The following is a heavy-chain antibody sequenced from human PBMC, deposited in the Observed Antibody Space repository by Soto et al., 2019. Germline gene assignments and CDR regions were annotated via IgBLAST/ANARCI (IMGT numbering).Heavy chain of an antibody. CDR3: ARDREGITGIYGMDV. Sequence: QVQLVQSGAEVKKPGSSVKVSCKASGGTFSSYAISWVRQAPGQGLEWMGGSIPIFGTANYAQKFQGRVTLTADDSTSTAYMELSSLRSEDTAVYYCARDREGITGIYGMDVWGQGTTVTVSS. CDR1: GGTFSSYA. D-gene: IGHD1-20*01. V-gene: IGHV1-69*01. J-gene: IGHJ6*02. CDR2: SIPIFGTA.